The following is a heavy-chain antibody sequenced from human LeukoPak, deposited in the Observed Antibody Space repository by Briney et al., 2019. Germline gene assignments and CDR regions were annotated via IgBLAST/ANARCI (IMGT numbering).Heavy chain of an antibody. D-gene: IGHD6-19*01. CDR2: IYTSGST. CDR1: GGSFSGYY. Sequence: SETLSLTCAVYGGSFSGYYWSWIRQPAGKGLEWIGRIYTSGSTNYNPSLRSRVTVSLDTSMNQFSLSLRSVTAADTAVYYCATTVAGVREHAYWGQGTLVTVSS. J-gene: IGHJ4*02. V-gene: IGHV4-59*10. CDR3: ATTVAGVREHAY.